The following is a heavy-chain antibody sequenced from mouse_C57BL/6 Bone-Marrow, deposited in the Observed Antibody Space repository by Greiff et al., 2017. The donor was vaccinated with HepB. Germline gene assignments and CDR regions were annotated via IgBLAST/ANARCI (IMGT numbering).Heavy chain of an antibody. CDR1: GFSLTSYG. J-gene: IGHJ4*01. CDR2: IWGGGST. D-gene: IGHD4-1*01. V-gene: IGHV2-9*01. Sequence: VKLMESGPGLVAPSQSLSITCTVSGFSLTSYGVDWVRQPPGKGLEWLGVIWGGGSTNYNSALMSRLSISKDNSKSQVFLKMNSLQTDDTAMYYCAKRRLGQRGDYAMDYWGQGTSVTVSS. CDR3: AKRRLGQRGDYAMDY.